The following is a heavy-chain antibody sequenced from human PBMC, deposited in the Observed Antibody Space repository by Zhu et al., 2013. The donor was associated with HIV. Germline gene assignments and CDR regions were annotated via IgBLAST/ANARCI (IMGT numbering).Heavy chain of an antibody. CDR3: AVIGYYDIWRGYRGNFDL. D-gene: IGHD3-3*01. CDR1: GYSFTAYY. CDR2: INPKSGDT. Sequence: VQLVQSGPEVKKPGASVKVSCETSGYSFTAYYIHWVRQAPGQGLEWMGWINPKSGDTSFSQRFQGRFIMTRDSSITTAYMELSRLRPGDTAVYYCAVIGYYDIWRGYRGNFDLWGQGTLVTVSS. J-gene: IGHJ4*02. V-gene: IGHV1-2*02.